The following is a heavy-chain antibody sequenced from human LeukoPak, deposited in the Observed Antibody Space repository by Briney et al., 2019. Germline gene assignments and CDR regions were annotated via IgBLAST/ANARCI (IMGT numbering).Heavy chain of an antibody. D-gene: IGHD1-1*01. CDR2: IIPIFGTA. J-gene: IGHJ6*03. CDR3: AREGQLGYMDV. Sequence: SVKVSCKASGGTFSSYAISWVRQAPGQGLEWMGGIIPIFGTANYAQKFQGRVTMTRDMSTSTVYMELSSLRSEDTAVYYCAREGQLGYMDVWGKGTTVTVSS. V-gene: IGHV1-69*05. CDR1: GGTFSSYA.